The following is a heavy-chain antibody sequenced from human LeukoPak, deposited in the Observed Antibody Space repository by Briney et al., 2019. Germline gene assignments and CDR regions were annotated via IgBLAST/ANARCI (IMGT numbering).Heavy chain of an antibody. CDR1: GYTFTGYY. Sequence: ASVKVSCKASGYTFTGYYMHWVRQAPGQGLEWMGWISAYNGNTNYAQKLQGRVTMTTDTSTSTAYMELRSLRPDDTAVYYCARDLGWGIAAAGTLDYWGQGTLVTVSS. D-gene: IGHD6-13*01. J-gene: IGHJ4*02. CDR2: ISAYNGNT. V-gene: IGHV1-18*04. CDR3: ARDLGWGIAAAGTLDY.